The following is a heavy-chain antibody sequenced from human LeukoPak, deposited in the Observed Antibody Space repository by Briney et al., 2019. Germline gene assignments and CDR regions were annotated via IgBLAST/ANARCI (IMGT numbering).Heavy chain of an antibody. CDR3: ARVAKTYYYDSSGSLRMDV. CDR2: ISAYNGNT. J-gene: IGHJ6*02. Sequence: ASVKVSCKASGYTFTSYGISWVRQAPGQGLEWMGWISAYNGNTNYAQKLQGRVTMTTDTSTSTAYMELRSLRSDDTAVYYCARVAKTYYYDSSGSLRMDVWGQGTTVTVSS. V-gene: IGHV1-18*01. CDR1: GYTFTSYG. D-gene: IGHD3-22*01.